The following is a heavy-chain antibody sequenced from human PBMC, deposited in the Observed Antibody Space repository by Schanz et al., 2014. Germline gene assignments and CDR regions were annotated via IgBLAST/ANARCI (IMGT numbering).Heavy chain of an antibody. CDR3: AKDEGYNYGYIFDY. D-gene: IGHD5-18*01. J-gene: IGHJ4*02. CDR2: ISYDGSNK. Sequence: QVQLVESGGGLVKPGGSLRLSCAASGFTFSHYYMSWIRQAPGKGLEWVALISYDGSNKHYADSVKGRFTISRDNSKKTLYVQMNSLRPEDTAVYYCAKDEGYNYGYIFDYWGQGTLVTVSS. V-gene: IGHV3-30*18. CDR1: GFTFSHYY.